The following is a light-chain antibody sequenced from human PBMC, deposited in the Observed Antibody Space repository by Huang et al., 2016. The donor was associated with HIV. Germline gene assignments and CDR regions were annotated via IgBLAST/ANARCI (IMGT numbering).Light chain of an antibody. J-gene: IGKJ2*01. CDR3: QQTYITPLT. CDR1: QSISSY. CDR2: AAT. Sequence: DIQMTQSPSSLSASVGDRVTITCRASQSISSYLNWYQQKPGTAPKVLSYAATSLQSGVPSRCSGSGAGTDFTLTINNLQPEDSATYYCQQTYITPLTFGQGTKLEIK. V-gene: IGKV1-39*01.